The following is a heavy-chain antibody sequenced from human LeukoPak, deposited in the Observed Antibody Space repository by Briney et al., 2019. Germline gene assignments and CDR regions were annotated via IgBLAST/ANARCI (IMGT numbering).Heavy chain of an antibody. CDR3: ARIGYNYYYYYMDV. CDR2: IYYSGST. J-gene: IGHJ6*03. D-gene: IGHD2-15*01. Sequence: PSETLSLTCTVSGGSISSSSYYWGWIRQPPGKGLEWIGSIYYSGSTYYNPSLKSRVTISVDTSKNQFSLKLSSVTAADTAVYYCARIGYNYYYYYMDVWGKGTTVTVSS. CDR1: GGSISSSSYY. V-gene: IGHV4-39*07.